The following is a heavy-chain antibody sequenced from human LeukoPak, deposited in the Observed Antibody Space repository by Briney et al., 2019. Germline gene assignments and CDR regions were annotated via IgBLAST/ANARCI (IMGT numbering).Heavy chain of an antibody. V-gene: IGHV1-2*06. Sequence: ASVKVSCKASGYTFTGYYMHWVRQAPGQGLEWMGRINPNSGGTNYAQKFQGRVTMTRDTSISTAYMELSRLTSDETAVYYRAGGDTGDYWGQGTLVTVSS. J-gene: IGHJ4*02. CDR3: AGGDTGDY. CDR2: INPNSGGT. D-gene: IGHD5-18*01. CDR1: GYTFTGYY.